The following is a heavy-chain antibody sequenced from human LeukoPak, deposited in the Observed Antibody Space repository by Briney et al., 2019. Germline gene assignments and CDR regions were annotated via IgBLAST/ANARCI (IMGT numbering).Heavy chain of an antibody. Sequence: ASVKVSCKASGYAFTNYDFNWVRQATGQGLEWMGWMNPNSGATGYAQKFQGRVTMTRDTSINTAYMELSSLRSEDTAVYYCARWLVRGSRSSYFDYWGQGTLVTVSS. V-gene: IGHV1-8*01. CDR2: MNPNSGAT. CDR1: GYAFTNYD. D-gene: IGHD6-6*01. CDR3: ARWLVRGSRSSYFDY. J-gene: IGHJ4*02.